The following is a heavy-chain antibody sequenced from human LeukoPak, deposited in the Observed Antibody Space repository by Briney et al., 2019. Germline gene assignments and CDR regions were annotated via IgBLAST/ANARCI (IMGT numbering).Heavy chain of an antibody. Sequence: PGGSLRLSCEASGFTFGNYAMNWVRQAPGKGLEWVSAISGSGGSTYYADSVKGRFTISRDNSKNTLYLQMNSLRAEDTAVYYCAKRKAYSIMVLTDWGQGTLVTVSS. CDR2: ISGSGGST. CDR3: AKRKAYSIMVLTD. D-gene: IGHD6-13*01. J-gene: IGHJ4*02. CDR1: GFTFGNYA. V-gene: IGHV3-23*01.